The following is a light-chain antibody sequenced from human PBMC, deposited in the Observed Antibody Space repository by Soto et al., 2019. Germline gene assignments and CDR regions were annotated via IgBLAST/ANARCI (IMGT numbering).Light chain of an antibody. Sequence: DIHMTQSPSTLAASVGDRLTITCRASQSISSWLAWYQQKPGKAPKLLIYRASSLESGVPSRFSGSGSGTEFTLTISSLQPDDFATYYCQQYNGYSAAFGQGTKVDIK. CDR1: QSISSW. V-gene: IGKV1-5*03. J-gene: IGKJ1*01. CDR2: RAS. CDR3: QQYNGYSAA.